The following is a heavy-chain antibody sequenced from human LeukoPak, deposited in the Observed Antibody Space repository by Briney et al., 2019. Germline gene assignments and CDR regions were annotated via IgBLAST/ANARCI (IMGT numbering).Heavy chain of an antibody. D-gene: IGHD6-19*01. CDR1: GFTFSSYS. V-gene: IGHV3-21*01. Sequence: GGSLRLSCAASGFTFSSYSMNWVRQAPGKGLEWVPSISSSSSYIYYADSVKGRFTISRDNAKNSLYLQMNSLRAEDTAVYYCARPAVRYSSGWFPRDYFDYWGQGTLVTVSS. J-gene: IGHJ4*02. CDR3: ARPAVRYSSGWFPRDYFDY. CDR2: ISSSSSYI.